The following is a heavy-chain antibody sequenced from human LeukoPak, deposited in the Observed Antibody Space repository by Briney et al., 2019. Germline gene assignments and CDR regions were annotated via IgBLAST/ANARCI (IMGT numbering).Heavy chain of an antibody. Sequence: PGGSLRLSCAASGFTFDDYAMHWVRQAPGKGLEWVAFIRYDGSNKYYADSAKGRFTISRDNSKNTLYLQMNSLRAEDTAVYYCVGGDYWGQGTLVTVSS. V-gene: IGHV3-30*02. CDR3: VGGDY. J-gene: IGHJ4*02. CDR2: IRYDGSNK. CDR1: GFTFDDYA.